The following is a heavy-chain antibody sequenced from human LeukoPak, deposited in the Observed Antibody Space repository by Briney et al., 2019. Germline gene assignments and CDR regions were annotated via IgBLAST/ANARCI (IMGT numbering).Heavy chain of an antibody. J-gene: IGHJ4*02. Sequence: GGSLRLSCVASGYTFSRYSVNCVRHAPGKGLEWVSSISVRSNYIYYADSVRGRFSISRDDARDSLYLQMNSLRAEDTAVYFCVRLRRNSDTSGFYYDYDFWGQGTLVTVSS. CDR3: VRLRRNSDTSGFYYDYDF. V-gene: IGHV3-21*01. D-gene: IGHD3-22*01. CDR2: ISVRSNYI. CDR1: GYTFSRYS.